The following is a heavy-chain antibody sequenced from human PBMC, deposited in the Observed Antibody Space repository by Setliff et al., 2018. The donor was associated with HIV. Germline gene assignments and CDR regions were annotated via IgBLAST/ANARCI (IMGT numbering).Heavy chain of an antibody. CDR1: GYTFTSYS. D-gene: IGHD5-18*01. V-gene: IGHV1-3*01. J-gene: IGHJ4*02. CDR2: INAGNGNT. CDR3: AISESQWIQIWFDY. Sequence: GASVKVSCKASGYTFTSYSMHWVRQAPGQRLEWMGWINAGNGNTKYSQKFQGRVTITRDTSASTAYMELSSLRSEDTAVYYCAISESQWIQIWFDYWGLGTPVTVSS.